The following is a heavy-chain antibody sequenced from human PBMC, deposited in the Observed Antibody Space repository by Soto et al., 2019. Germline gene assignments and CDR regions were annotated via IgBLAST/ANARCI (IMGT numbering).Heavy chain of an antibody. D-gene: IGHD3-22*01. Sequence: EVQLVESGGGLVQPGGSLRLSCAASGFTVSSNYMSWVRQAPGKGREWVSVIYSGGTTYYADSVKGRFTISRDNSKNTLYLQMNSLRAEDTAGYYCARNGDSSDYRGWFDPWGLGTLVTVSS. CDR3: ARNGDSSDYRGWFDP. J-gene: IGHJ5*02. CDR2: IYSGGTT. V-gene: IGHV3-66*01. CDR1: GFTVSSNY.